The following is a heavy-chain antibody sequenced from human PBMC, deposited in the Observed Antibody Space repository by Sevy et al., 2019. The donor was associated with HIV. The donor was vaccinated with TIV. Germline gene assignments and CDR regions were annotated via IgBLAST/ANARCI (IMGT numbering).Heavy chain of an antibody. Sequence: SETLSLTCTVSDGSISSGGYYWSWIRQHPGKGLEWIGYIYYSGSTYYNPSLKSRVTISVDTSKNQFSLKLSSVTAADTAVYYCASLVLEWSSTRFDYWGQGTLVTVSS. CDR3: ASLVLEWSSTRFDY. D-gene: IGHD3-3*01. V-gene: IGHV4-31*03. CDR2: IYYSGST. J-gene: IGHJ4*02. CDR1: DGSISSGGYY.